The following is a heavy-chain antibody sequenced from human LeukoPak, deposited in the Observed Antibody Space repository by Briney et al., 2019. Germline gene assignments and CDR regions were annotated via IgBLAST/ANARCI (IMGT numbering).Heavy chain of an antibody. CDR2: IIPILGIA. Sequence: GASVKVSCKASGYTFTSYAISWVRQAPGQGLEWMGRIIPILGIANYAQRFQGRVTITADKSTSTAYMELSSLRSEDTAVYYCARRPHYYDSSGYYYRAFDIWGQGTMVTVSS. CDR3: ARRPHYYDSSGYYYRAFDI. V-gene: IGHV1-69*04. CDR1: GYTFTSYA. J-gene: IGHJ3*02. D-gene: IGHD3-22*01.